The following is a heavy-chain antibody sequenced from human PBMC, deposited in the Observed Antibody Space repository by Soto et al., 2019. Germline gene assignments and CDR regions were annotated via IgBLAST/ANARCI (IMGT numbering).Heavy chain of an antibody. CDR1: GYTFNSHG. CDR3: ARAVSYSVGARLDN. V-gene: IGHV1-18*01. D-gene: IGHD1-26*01. Sequence: QVQLVQSGGAVKKPGASVKVSCKASGYTFNSHGITWVRQAPGQGLEWMGYISSYSDTSYAQELQGRVTMTTDTSTSIAYMELRSLRSDDTAMYYCARAVSYSVGARLDNWGQGTLVTVSS. J-gene: IGHJ4*02. CDR2: ISSYSDT.